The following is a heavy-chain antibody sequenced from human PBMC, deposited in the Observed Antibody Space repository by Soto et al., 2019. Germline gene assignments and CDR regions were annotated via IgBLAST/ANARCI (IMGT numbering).Heavy chain of an antibody. J-gene: IGHJ3*02. CDR1: GFTFSSYE. CDR3: ARASVVPAADDAFDI. V-gene: IGHV3-48*03. Sequence: GRSLRLSCAASGFTFSSYEMNWVRQAPGKGLEWVSYISSSGSTIYYADSVKGRFTISRDNAKNSLYLQMNSLRAEDTAVYYCARASVVPAADDAFDIWGQGTMVTVSS. D-gene: IGHD2-2*01. CDR2: ISSSGSTI.